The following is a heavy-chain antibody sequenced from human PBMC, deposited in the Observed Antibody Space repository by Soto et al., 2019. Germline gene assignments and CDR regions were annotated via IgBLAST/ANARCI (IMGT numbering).Heavy chain of an antibody. CDR3: AKFTYYYGSGSYHGLYDY. D-gene: IGHD3-10*01. Sequence: GGSLRLSCAASGFTFSSYAMSWVRQAPGKGLEWVSAISGSGGSTYYADSVKGRFTISRDNSKNTLYLQMNSLRAEDTAVYYCAKFTYYYGSGSYHGLYDYWGQGTLVTVSS. CDR1: GFTFSSYA. CDR2: ISGSGGST. J-gene: IGHJ4*02. V-gene: IGHV3-23*01.